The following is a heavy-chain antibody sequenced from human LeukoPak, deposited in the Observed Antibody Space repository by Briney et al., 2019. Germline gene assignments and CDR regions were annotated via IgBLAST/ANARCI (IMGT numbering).Heavy chain of an antibody. J-gene: IGHJ6*02. Sequence: VASVTDSCKASGYTFTSYDINWVRQATGQGLEWMGFKNPNSGRTGFAQKFQGRFTMTTDTSISTAYMELSSLTSEDTAVYYCARGPVSSHGMDVWGQGTTVTVSS. V-gene: IGHV1-8*01. CDR1: GYTFTSYD. CDR2: KNPNSGRT. CDR3: ARGPVSSHGMDV.